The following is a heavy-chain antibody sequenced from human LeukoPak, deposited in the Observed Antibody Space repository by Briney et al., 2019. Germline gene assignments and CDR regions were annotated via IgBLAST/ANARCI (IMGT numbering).Heavy chain of an antibody. CDR3: ARHVVRGRDWFCRSSNCHQRWFDP. CDR2: INHSGGT. J-gene: IGHJ5*02. V-gene: IGHV4-34*01. CDR1: GESLSNSF. D-gene: IGHD2-2*01. Sequence: SETLSLTCAVYGESLSNSFWNWIRQSPGKGLKWIGEINHSGGTNYNPSLKSRVSMSIDTYKKQFSLRLTSVTAADTAVYFCARHVVRGRDWFCRSSNCHQRWFDPWGQGTLVAVSS.